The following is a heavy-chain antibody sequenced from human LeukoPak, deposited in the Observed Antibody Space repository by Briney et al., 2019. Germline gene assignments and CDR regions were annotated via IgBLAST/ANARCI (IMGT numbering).Heavy chain of an antibody. Sequence: GASVKVSCKASGYTFTGYYMHWVRQAPGQGLEWMGWINPNSGGTNYAQKFQGRVTMTGDTSISTAYMELSRLRSDDTAVYYCAREGTDTAMAMFDPWGQGTLVTVSS. CDR2: INPNSGGT. CDR1: GYTFTGYY. D-gene: IGHD5-18*01. J-gene: IGHJ5*02. V-gene: IGHV1-2*02. CDR3: AREGTDTAMAMFDP.